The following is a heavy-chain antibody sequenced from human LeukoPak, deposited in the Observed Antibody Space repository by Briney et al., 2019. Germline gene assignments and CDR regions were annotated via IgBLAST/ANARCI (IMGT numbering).Heavy chain of an antibody. CDR3: AGLGRRFTFDY. V-gene: IGHV1-69*13. J-gene: IGHJ4*02. D-gene: IGHD6-19*01. CDR1: GGTFISYA. CDR2: IIPIFGTA. Sequence: SVKVSCKASGGTFISYAISWVRQAPGQGLEWMGGIIPIFGTANYAQKFQGRVTITADESTSTAYMELSSLRSEDTAVYYCAGLGRRFTFDYWGQGTLVTVSS.